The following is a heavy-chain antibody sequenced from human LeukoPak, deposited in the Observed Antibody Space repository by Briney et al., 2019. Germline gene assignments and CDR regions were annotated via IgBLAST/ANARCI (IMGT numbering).Heavy chain of an antibody. CDR2: INSDGSST. D-gene: IGHD6-19*01. CDR1: GFTFSSYW. V-gene: IGHV3-74*01. Sequence: GGSLRLSCAASGFTFSSYWMYWVRQAPGKGLEWVSRINSDGSSTNYADSVKGRFTISRDNAKNTLYLQMNSLRAEDTAVYYCARDLGYSSGWNLGWFDPWGQGTLVTVSS. CDR3: ARDLGYSSGWNLGWFDP. J-gene: IGHJ5*02.